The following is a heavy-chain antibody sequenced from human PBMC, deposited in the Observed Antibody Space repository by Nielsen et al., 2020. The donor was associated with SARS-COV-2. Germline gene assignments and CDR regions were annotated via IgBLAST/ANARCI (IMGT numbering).Heavy chain of an antibody. Sequence: GESLKISYAASGFTFSSYSMNWVRQAPGKGLEWVSSISSSSSYIYYADSVKGRFTISRDNAKNSLYLQMNSLRAEDTAVYYCARGITFGGVPYYYGMDVWGQGTTVTVSS. D-gene: IGHD3-16*01. CDR2: ISSSSSYI. CDR3: ARGITFGGVPYYYGMDV. V-gene: IGHV3-21*01. CDR1: GFTFSSYS. J-gene: IGHJ6*02.